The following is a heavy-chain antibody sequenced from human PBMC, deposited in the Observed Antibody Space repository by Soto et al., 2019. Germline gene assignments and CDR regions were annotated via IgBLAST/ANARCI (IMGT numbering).Heavy chain of an antibody. Sequence: GASVKVSCKASGYTFTTYDISWVRQAPGRGLEWMGWISAYKGNTNYAQKFQGRVTMTTDTSTSTAYMELRSLRSDDTAMYYCARDAYCSNGVCSYYYGMDVWGQGTAVTVSS. J-gene: IGHJ6*02. D-gene: IGHD2-8*01. CDR2: ISAYKGNT. V-gene: IGHV1-18*04. CDR3: ARDAYCSNGVCSYYYGMDV. CDR1: GYTFTTYD.